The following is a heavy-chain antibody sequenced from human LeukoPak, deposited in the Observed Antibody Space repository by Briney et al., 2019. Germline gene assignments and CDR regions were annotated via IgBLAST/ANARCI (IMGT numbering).Heavy chain of an antibody. CDR3: AKDVSRNYGAFDI. CDR2: ISWNSGSI. J-gene: IGHJ3*02. Sequence: QSGGSLRLSCAASGFTFDDYAMHWVRQAPGKGLEWVSGISWNSGSIGYADSVKGRFTISRDNAKNSLYLQMNSLRAEDMALYYCAKDVSRNYGAFDIWGQGTMVTVSS. CDR1: GFTFDDYA. D-gene: IGHD1-7*01. V-gene: IGHV3-9*03.